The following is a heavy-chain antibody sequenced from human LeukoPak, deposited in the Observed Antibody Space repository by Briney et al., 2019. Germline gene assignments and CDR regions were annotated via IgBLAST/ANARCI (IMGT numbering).Heavy chain of an antibody. D-gene: IGHD2-21*02. CDR3: ARVVPGVTGYDV. CDR2: IDGRSISM. V-gene: IGHV3-48*04. CDR1: GFTFNSHP. J-gene: IGHJ3*01. Sequence: GGSLRLSCAASGFTFNSHPMIWVRQAPGKGLESVTYIDGRSISMLYADSVEGRFTVSRDNPKNSLYLQMNSLRTEDTAVYYCARVVPGVTGYDVWGQGTMVTVSS.